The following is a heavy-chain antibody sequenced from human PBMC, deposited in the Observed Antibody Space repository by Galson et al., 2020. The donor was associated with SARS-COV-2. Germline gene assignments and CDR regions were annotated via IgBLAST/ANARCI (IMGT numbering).Heavy chain of an antibody. CDR2: IFSSGTT. J-gene: IGHJ5*02. Sequence: SETLSLTCTVSGGSISSGSYSWTWIRQPAGEGLEWIVRIFSSGTTNYNPSLKSRVTMSVDTSKNQFSLNLSSVIAADTAVYYCARVLGGGQFDPWGQGTLVTVSS. V-gene: IGHV4-61*02. CDR1: GGSISSGSYS. D-gene: IGHD3-16*01. CDR3: ARVLGGGQFDP.